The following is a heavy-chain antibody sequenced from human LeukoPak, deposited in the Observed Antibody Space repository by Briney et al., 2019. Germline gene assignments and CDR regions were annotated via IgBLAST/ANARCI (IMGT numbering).Heavy chain of an antibody. J-gene: IGHJ6*03. CDR1: GFTFSSYD. V-gene: IGHV3-13*01. D-gene: IGHD2-2*01. CDR3: ARANPARYYYYMDV. CDR2: IGTAGDT. Sequence: GSLRLSCAASGFTFSSYDMHWVRQATGKGLEWVSAIGTAGDTYYPGSVKGRFTISRENAKNSLYLQMNSLRAGDTAVYYCARANPARYYYYMDVWGKGTTVTVSS.